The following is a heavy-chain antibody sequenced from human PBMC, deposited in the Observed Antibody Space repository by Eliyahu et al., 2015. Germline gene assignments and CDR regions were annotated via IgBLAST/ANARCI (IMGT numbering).Heavy chain of an antibody. Sequence: QVQLVQSGAEVXKPGASVKVSCKASGYTFTGYYIHXVRQAPGQGLEWMGWINPSSGGTNYAQKFQGWVTMTRDTSISTAYMELSRLRSDDPAIYYCARDRGYSGYETWGQGTLVTVSS. J-gene: IGHJ5*02. CDR2: INPSSGGT. CDR3: ARDRGYSGYET. CDR1: GYTFTGYY. V-gene: IGHV1-2*04. D-gene: IGHD5-12*01.